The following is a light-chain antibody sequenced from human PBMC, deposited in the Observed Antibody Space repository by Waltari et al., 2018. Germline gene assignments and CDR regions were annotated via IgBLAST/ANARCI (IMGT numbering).Light chain of an antibody. CDR1: QSIGRS. CDR2: GAS. V-gene: IGKV3-20*01. J-gene: IGKJ1*01. CDR3: QHYVRLPVT. Sequence: EIMLTQSPGTLSLSPGERATLSCRTSQSIGRSLAWYQQKPGQAPRLLIYGASSRATDIPDRFSGSGSGTDFSLTINRVEPEDSALYYCQHYVRLPVTFGQGTKVEIK.